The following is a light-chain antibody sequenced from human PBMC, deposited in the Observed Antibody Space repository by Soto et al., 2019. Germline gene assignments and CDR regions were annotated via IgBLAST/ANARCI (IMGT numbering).Light chain of an antibody. CDR1: TSNIGADYD. CDR3: QSYDSSLSGVV. CDR2: GNN. J-gene: IGLJ2*01. V-gene: IGLV1-40*01. Sequence: QSVLTQPPSVSGAPGQRVTISCTGSTSNIGADYDVHWYHHLPGTAPKLLIYGNNNRPSGVPDRFSGSKSGTPASLAITGLQAEDEADYYCQSYDSSLSGVVFGGGTKLTVL.